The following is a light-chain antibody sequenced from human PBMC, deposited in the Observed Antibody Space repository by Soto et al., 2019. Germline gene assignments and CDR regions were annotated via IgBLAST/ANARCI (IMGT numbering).Light chain of an antibody. CDR2: AAS. Sequence: EIVLTQSPGTLSLSPGERATLSCRASQSVSSNYLAWYQQKPGQAPRLLIYAASSRATDIPDRFSGSGSGTDFTLTISRLEPEDFAVYFCQQYAKSPYTFGQGTKVEVK. CDR3: QQYAKSPYT. CDR1: QSVSSNY. V-gene: IGKV3-20*01. J-gene: IGKJ2*01.